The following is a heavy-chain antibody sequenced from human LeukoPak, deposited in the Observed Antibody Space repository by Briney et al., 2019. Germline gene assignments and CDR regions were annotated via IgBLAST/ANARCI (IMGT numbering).Heavy chain of an antibody. J-gene: IGHJ3*02. D-gene: IGHD4-23*01. V-gene: IGHV3-11*04. Sequence: PGGPLRLSCTASGFNFSDYYMSWIRQAPGKGLEWISSISISSNTIYYADSVKGRFTISRDNAKKSLYLQMNSLRAEDTAVYYCARATVVTSPFDNAFDIWGQGTMVTVSS. CDR2: ISISSNTI. CDR3: ARATVVTSPFDNAFDI. CDR1: GFNFSDYY.